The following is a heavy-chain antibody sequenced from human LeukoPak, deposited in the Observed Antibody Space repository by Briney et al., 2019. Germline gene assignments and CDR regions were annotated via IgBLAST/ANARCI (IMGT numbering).Heavy chain of an antibody. CDR2: ISSSSSYI. D-gene: IGHD6-13*01. CDR1: GFTFSSYS. Sequence: PGGSLRLSCAASGFTFSSYSMNWVRQAPGKGLEWVSSISSSSSYIYYADSVKGRFTISRDNAKNSLYLQMNSLRAEDTAVYYCARAIGVAAAGDYWGQGTLVTVSS. J-gene: IGHJ4*02. CDR3: ARAIGVAAAGDY. V-gene: IGHV3-21*01.